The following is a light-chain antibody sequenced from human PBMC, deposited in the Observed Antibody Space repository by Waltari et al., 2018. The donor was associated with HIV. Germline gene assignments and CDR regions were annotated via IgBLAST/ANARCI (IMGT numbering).Light chain of an antibody. Sequence: DIVMTQSPDSLAVSMGERATINCKSSQSVLFNSKNRNYLAWYQQKPVQPPKLLIYWASTRESGVPDRFSGSGSGTDFTLTISSLQAEDVAVYFCQQYFSTLYTFGQGTKLEIK. V-gene: IGKV4-1*01. CDR2: WAS. CDR3: QQYFSTLYT. J-gene: IGKJ2*01. CDR1: QSVLFNSKNRNY.